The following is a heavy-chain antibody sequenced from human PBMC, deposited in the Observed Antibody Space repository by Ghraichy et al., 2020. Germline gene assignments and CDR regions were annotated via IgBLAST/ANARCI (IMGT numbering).Heavy chain of an antibody. CDR3: AKDHCTNGVCYYGMDV. Sequence: GGSLRLSCAASGFTFSSYAMSWVRQAPGKGLEWVSAISGSGGSTYYADSVKGRFTISRDNSKNTLYLQMNSLRAEDTAVYYCAKDHCTNGVCYYGMDVWGQGTTVTVSS. V-gene: IGHV3-23*01. J-gene: IGHJ6*02. D-gene: IGHD2-8*01. CDR1: GFTFSSYA. CDR2: ISGSGGST.